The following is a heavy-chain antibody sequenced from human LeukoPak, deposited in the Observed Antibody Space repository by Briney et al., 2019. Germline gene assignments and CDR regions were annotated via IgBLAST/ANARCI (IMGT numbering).Heavy chain of an antibody. CDR3: ARGYCSSTSCYTGAFDI. CDR2: IIPIFGTA. CDR1: GGTFSSYA. D-gene: IGHD2-2*02. Sequence: SVKVSCKASGGTFSSYAISWVRQAPGQGLEWMGGIIPIFGTANYAQKFQGSVTITADESTSTAYMELSSLRSEDTAVYYCARGYCSSTSCYTGAFDIWGQGTMVTVSS. J-gene: IGHJ3*02. V-gene: IGHV1-69*13.